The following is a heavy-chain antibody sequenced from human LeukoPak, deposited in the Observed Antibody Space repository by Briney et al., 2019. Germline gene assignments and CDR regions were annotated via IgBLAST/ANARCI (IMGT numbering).Heavy chain of an antibody. CDR3: AKADRGWGVITKD. Sequence: PGGSLRLSCAASGFTFSTYAMSWVRQAPGKGLEWVSAIGGSGDFTYYAEYVRGRSTISRDNSEKTLYLQMNSLRAEDTAVYYCAKADRGWGVITKDWGQGTLVTVSS. CDR2: IGGSGDFT. V-gene: IGHV3-23*01. D-gene: IGHD3-10*01. J-gene: IGHJ4*02. CDR1: GFTFSTYA.